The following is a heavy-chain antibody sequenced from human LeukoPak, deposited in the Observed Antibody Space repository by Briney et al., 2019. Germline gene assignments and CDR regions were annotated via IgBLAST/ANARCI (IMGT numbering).Heavy chain of an antibody. CDR3: VGVKDPGGYYYYYYMDV. J-gene: IGHJ6*03. D-gene: IGHD3-10*01. CDR2: INHSGSA. Sequence: PSETLSLTCAVYGGSFSGHYWSWIRQPPGKGLEWIGEINHSGSASYNPSFKSRFTISVDTSLNQFSLKLSSVTAADTAVYYCVGVKDPGGYYYYYYMDVWGEGTTVTVSS. V-gene: IGHV4-34*01. CDR1: GGSFSGHY.